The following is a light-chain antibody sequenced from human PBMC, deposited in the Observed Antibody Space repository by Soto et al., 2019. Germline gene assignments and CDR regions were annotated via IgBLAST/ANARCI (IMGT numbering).Light chain of an antibody. J-gene: IGKJ1*01. CDR1: QSIGRN. CDR2: TSS. Sequence: DIHMTQSPASLSASVGYIVTISCRASQSIGRNLNWYQQKPGKAPKLLIFTSSSLQSGVPSRLSGSGYGTDLIFTISNMKNEDFETYLCQQSYSNTPTFGQGTKVDIK. V-gene: IGKV1-39*01. CDR3: QQSYSNTPT.